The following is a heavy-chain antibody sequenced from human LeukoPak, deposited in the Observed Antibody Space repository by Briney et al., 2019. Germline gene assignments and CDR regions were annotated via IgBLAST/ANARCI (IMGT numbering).Heavy chain of an antibody. J-gene: IGHJ4*02. CDR2: ISDSGGST. V-gene: IGHV3-23*01. D-gene: IGHD3-22*01. Sequence: GGSLRLSCAASGFTFSSYAMSWVRQAPGKGLEWVSVISDSGGSTYYADSVKGRFTISRDNSKNTLYLQMNSLRAEDTAVYYCAKDTSSGYYYFDYWGQGILVTVSS. CDR1: GFTFSSYA. CDR3: AKDTSSGYYYFDY.